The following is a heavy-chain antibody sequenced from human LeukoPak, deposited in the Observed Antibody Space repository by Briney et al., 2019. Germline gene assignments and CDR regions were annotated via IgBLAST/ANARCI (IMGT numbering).Heavy chain of an antibody. D-gene: IGHD2-2*01. Sequence: GGSLRLSCAASGFTFSSYSMNWVRQAPGKGLEWVSYISSSSSTIYYADSVKGRFTISRDNAKNSLYLQMNSLRAEDTAVYYCAREVVVPVRGADYYYYYYMDVWGKGTTVTVSS. CDR2: ISSSSSTI. J-gene: IGHJ6*03. CDR1: GFTFSSYS. V-gene: IGHV3-48*04. CDR3: AREVVVPVRGADYYYYYYMDV.